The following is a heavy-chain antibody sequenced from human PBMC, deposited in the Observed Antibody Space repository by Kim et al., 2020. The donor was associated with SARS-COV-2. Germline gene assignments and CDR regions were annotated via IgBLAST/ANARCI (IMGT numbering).Heavy chain of an antibody. D-gene: IGHD3-3*01. V-gene: IGHV1-69*13. Sequence: SVKVSCKASGGTFSSYAISWVRQAPGQGLEWMGGIIPIFGTANYAQKFQGRVTITADESTSTAYMELSSLRSEDTAVYYCARVIYDFWSGRPRQYYFDYWGQGTLVTVSS. CDR1: GGTFSSYA. J-gene: IGHJ4*02. CDR3: ARVIYDFWSGRPRQYYFDY. CDR2: IIPIFGTA.